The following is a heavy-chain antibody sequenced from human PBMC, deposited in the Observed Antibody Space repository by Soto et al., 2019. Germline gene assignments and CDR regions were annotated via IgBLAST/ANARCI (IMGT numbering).Heavy chain of an antibody. J-gene: IGHJ6*01. D-gene: IGHD5-12*01. Sequence: PGGSLRLSCAASGFTFSSYAMHWVRQAPGKGLEWVAVISYDGSNKYYADSVKGRFTISRDNSKNTLYLQMNSLRAEDTAVYYCARETFGGYDWYGMGSWGQGTTFTVAS. CDR3: ARETFGGYDWYGMGS. CDR1: GFTFSSYA. CDR2: ISYDGSNK. V-gene: IGHV3-30-3*01.